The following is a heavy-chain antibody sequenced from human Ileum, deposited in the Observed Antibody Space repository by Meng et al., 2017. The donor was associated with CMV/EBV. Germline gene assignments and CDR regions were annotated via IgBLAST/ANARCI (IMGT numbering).Heavy chain of an antibody. V-gene: IGHV3-7*01. CDR1: GFTFSSYW. J-gene: IGHJ6*02. CDR3: ARDPVGYCSSTSCYLGGMDV. CDR2: IKQDGSEK. Sequence: GESLKISCVASGFTFSSYWMSWVRQAPGKGLEWVANIKQDGSEKYYVDSVKGRFTISRDNAKNSLYLQMNSLRAEDTAVYYCARDPVGYCSSTSCYLGGMDVWGQGTTVTVSS. D-gene: IGHD2-2*03.